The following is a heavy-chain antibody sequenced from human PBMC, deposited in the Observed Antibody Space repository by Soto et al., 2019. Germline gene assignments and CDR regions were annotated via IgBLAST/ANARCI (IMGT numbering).Heavy chain of an antibody. J-gene: IGHJ3*02. V-gene: IGHV1-69*14. Sequence: QVQLVQSGAEVKKPGSSVKVSCKASGGTFSTSSINWLRQAPGQRPEWMGNILPIFGTADYAQKFRDRVTTTADKSTNTAYMELRRLFSADAAVYYCARGHEYGGTSDAFDIWGQGTVVTVSS. CDR3: ARGHEYGGTSDAFDI. D-gene: IGHD4-17*01. CDR1: GGTFSTSS. CDR2: ILPIFGTA.